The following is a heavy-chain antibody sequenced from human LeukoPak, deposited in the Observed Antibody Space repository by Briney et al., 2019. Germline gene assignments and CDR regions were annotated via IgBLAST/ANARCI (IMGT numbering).Heavy chain of an antibody. J-gene: IGHJ4*02. CDR2: IYYSGST. CDR1: GGSISSGDYY. Sequence: PSESLSLTCTVSGGSISSGDYYWSWIRQPPGKGLEWIGYIYYSGSTYYNPSLKSRVTISVDTSKNQFSLKLSSVTAADTAVYYCARSTVVTEGGFDYWGQGTLVTVSS. D-gene: IGHD4-23*01. CDR3: ARSTVVTEGGFDY. V-gene: IGHV4-30-4*01.